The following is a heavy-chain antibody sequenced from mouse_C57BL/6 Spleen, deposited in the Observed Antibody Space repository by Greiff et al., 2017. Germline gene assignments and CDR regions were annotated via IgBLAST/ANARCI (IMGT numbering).Heavy chain of an antibody. CDR2: IDPNGGGT. V-gene: IGHV1-72*01. CDR3: ARGPYYYADY. J-gene: IGHJ2*01. CDR1: GYTFTSYW. D-gene: IGHD1-1*01. Sequence: QVQLQQPGAELVKPGASVKLSCKASGYTFTSYWMHWVKQRPGRGLAWIGRIDPNGGGTKYNEKFKSKATLTVDKPSSTAYMQLSSLTSEDSAVYYCARGPYYYADYWGQGTTRTVSS.